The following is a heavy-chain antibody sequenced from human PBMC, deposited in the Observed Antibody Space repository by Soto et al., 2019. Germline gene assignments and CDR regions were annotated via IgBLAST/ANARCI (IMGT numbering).Heavy chain of an antibody. D-gene: IGHD1-7*01. Sequence: AASVKVSCKASGFTFTSSAVQWVRQARGQRLEWIGWIVVGSGNTNYAQKFQERVTITRDMSTSTAYMELSSLRSEDTAVYYCAAPITGTSRWSFDYWGQGTLVTVSS. V-gene: IGHV1-58*01. CDR1: GFTFTSSA. CDR3: AAPITGTSRWSFDY. J-gene: IGHJ4*02. CDR2: IVVGSGNT.